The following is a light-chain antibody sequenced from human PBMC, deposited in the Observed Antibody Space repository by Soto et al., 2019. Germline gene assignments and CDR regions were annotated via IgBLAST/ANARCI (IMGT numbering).Light chain of an antibody. CDR3: QQRSSWPPWT. J-gene: IGKJ1*01. V-gene: IGKV3-11*01. CDR2: DAS. Sequence: EIVLTQSPATLSLSPGERATLSCRASQSVSSSLAWYQQKPGQAPRLLIYDASNRATGIPARFSGSGSGTGFTLTISSLEPEDFAVYYCQQRSSWPPWTFGQGTKVDIK. CDR1: QSVSSS.